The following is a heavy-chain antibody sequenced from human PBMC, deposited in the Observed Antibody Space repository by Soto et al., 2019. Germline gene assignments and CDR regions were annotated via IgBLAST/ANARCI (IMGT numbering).Heavy chain of an antibody. CDR1: GFSLSTSGVG. V-gene: IGHV2-5*02. D-gene: IGHD6-19*01. CDR3: AHRRSVTGLTWFDP. J-gene: IGHJ5*02. Sequence: QITLTESGPTLVKPTQTLTLTCTFSGFSLSTSGVGVGWIRQPPGKALEWLALIYWDDDKRYSPSLKTRLTIPKDTSKNQVVLTMTNVDPVDTATYYCAHRRSVTGLTWFDPWGQGTLVTVSS. CDR2: IYWDDDK.